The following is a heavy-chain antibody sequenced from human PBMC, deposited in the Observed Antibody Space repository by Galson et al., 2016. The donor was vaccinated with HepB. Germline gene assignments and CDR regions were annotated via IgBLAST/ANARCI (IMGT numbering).Heavy chain of an antibody. Sequence: SVKVSCKASGYTFTTYAMHWVRQAPGQRLEWMGWINAGNGNTKYSQKFQGRVTITRDTSASTAYMELSSLRSEDTAVYYCARWDFWSGYYFGFDYWGQGTLVTVSS. V-gene: IGHV1-3*01. J-gene: IGHJ4*02. CDR1: GYTFTTYA. CDR3: ARWDFWSGYYFGFDY. D-gene: IGHD3-3*01. CDR2: INAGNGNT.